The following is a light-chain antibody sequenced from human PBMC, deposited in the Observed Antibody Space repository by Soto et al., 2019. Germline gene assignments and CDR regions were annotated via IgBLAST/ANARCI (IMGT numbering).Light chain of an antibody. CDR2: AAS. J-gene: IGKJ1*01. CDR3: QKYNSALAWT. Sequence: DIQMTQSPSSLSASVGDRVTITCRASQGISNYLAWYQQKPGKVPKLLIYAASTLQSGVPSWFSGSGSGTDFTLTISSLQPEDVATYYCQKYNSALAWTFGQGTKVEIK. CDR1: QGISNY. V-gene: IGKV1-27*01.